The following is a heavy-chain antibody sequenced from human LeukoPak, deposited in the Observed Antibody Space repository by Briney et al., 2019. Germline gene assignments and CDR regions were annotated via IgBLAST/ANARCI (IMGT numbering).Heavy chain of an antibody. Sequence: ASVKVSCKASGYTFTGYYMHWVRQAPGQGLEWMGWINPNSGGTNYAQKFQGRVTMTRDTSISTAYMELSRLRSDDTAVYYCARKHGGTNYDGPMDVWGKGTTVTVSS. D-gene: IGHD3-3*01. CDR1: GYTFTGYY. J-gene: IGHJ6*04. CDR3: ARKHGGTNYDGPMDV. CDR2: INPNSGGT. V-gene: IGHV1-2*02.